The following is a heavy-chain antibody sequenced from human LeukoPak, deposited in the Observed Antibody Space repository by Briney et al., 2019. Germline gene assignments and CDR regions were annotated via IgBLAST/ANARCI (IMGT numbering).Heavy chain of an antibody. D-gene: IGHD6-19*01. Sequence: SETLSLTCAVYGGSFSGYYWSWIRQPPGKGLEWIRENNHSGSTNYNPSLKSRVTISVDTSKNQFSLKLSSVTAADTAVYYCARHGLVAVAGTFYFDYWGQGTLVTVSS. CDR2: NNHSGST. CDR3: ARHGLVAVAGTFYFDY. CDR1: GGSFSGYY. J-gene: IGHJ4*02. V-gene: IGHV4-34*01.